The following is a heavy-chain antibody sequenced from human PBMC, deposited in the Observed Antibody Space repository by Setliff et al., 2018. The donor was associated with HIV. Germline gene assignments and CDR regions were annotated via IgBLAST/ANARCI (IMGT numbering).Heavy chain of an antibody. CDR3: AREAFCSSTSCHFQGGDH. D-gene: IGHD2-2*01. CDR2: IIPMFATA. V-gene: IGHV1-69*13. CDR1: GYTFTSYY. J-gene: IGHJ4*02. Sequence: SVKVSCKASGYTFTSYYMHWVRQAPGQGLEWMGGIIPMFATANYAQKFQGRVTITADESTSTAYMELSSLRSEDTAVYYCAREAFCSSTSCHFQGGDHWGQGTLVTVSS.